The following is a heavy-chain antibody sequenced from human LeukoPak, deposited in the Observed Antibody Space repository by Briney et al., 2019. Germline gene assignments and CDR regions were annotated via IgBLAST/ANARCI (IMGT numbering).Heavy chain of an antibody. V-gene: IGHV1-69*01. CDR1: GGTFSSYA. J-gene: IGHJ4*02. Sequence: SVKVSCKASGGTFSSYAISWVRQAPGQGLEWMGGIIPIFGTANYARKFQGRVTITADESTSTAYVELSSLRSEDTAVYYCARERHYSGYAYTIDYWGQGTLVTVSS. CDR3: ARERHYSGYAYTIDY. D-gene: IGHD5-12*01. CDR2: IIPIFGTA.